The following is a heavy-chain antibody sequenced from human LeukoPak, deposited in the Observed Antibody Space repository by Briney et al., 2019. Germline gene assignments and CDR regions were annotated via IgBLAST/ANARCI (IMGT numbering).Heavy chain of an antibody. CDR2: ISSDGSST. J-gene: IGHJ4*02. CDR1: VFTFSSYW. V-gene: IGHV3-74*01. Sequence: GGSLRLSCAASVFTFSSYWMHWVRQVPGKGLVWVSRISSDGSSTAYADSVKGRFTLSRDNAKNTVYLQMNNLRADDTAVYYCARSREPGRDGDYWGQGTLVTVSS. CDR3: ARSREPGRDGDY. D-gene: IGHD5-24*01.